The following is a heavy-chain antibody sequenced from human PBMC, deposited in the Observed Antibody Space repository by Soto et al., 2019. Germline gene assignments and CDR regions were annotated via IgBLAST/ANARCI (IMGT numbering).Heavy chain of an antibody. CDR3: ARDRSMSLTFDY. Sequence: QVQLVESGGGVVQPGRSLRLSCAASGFIFSRYGIHWVRQAPGKGLEWVAVISDDGNNRYYADSVKGRFTVSRDRSKNTVYLHMNSLRAEDTAMYYCARDRSMSLTFDYWGQGTLVTVSS. CDR1: GFIFSRYG. J-gene: IGHJ4*02. CDR2: ISDDGNNR. V-gene: IGHV3-30*03. D-gene: IGHD1-26*01.